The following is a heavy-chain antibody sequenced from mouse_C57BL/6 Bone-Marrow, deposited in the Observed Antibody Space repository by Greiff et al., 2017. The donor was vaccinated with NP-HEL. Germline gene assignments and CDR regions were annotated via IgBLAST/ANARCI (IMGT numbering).Heavy chain of an antibody. V-gene: IGHV1-72*01. J-gene: IGHJ1*03. Sequence: QVQLQQPGAELVKPGASVQLSCKASGYTFTSYWMHWVKQRPGRGIEWIGRIDPNSGGTKYNEKFKSKATLTVDKPSSTAYMQLSSLTSEDSAVYYCARTGTHYWYFDVWGTGTTVTVSS. CDR1: GYTFTSYW. D-gene: IGHD4-1*01. CDR2: IDPNSGGT. CDR3: ARTGTHYWYFDV.